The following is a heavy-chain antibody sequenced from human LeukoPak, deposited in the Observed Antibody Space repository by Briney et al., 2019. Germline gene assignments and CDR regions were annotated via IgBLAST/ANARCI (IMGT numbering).Heavy chain of an antibody. Sequence: GGSLRLSCAASGFTFSNYAMSWVRQAPGKGLEWVSTISGSDDTTYHADSVKGRFTISRDNSKNTLYLQMNSLRAEDTATYYCAKHYGNSVYYGPHYWGQGTLVTVSS. D-gene: IGHD3-22*01. CDR3: AKHYGNSVYYGPHY. CDR2: ISGSDDTT. J-gene: IGHJ4*02. V-gene: IGHV3-23*01. CDR1: GFTFSNYA.